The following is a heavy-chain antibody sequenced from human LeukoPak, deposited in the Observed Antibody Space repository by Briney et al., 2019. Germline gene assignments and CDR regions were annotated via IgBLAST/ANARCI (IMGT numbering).Heavy chain of an antibody. Sequence: GGSLRLSCAASGFTFSSYAMSWVRQAPGKGLEWVSAISGSGGSTYYADSVKGRFTISRDNSKNTLYLQMNSLRAEDTAVYYCAKALKGGWAIYYFDYWGQGTLVTVSS. CDR3: AKALKGGWAIYYFDY. CDR2: ISGSGGST. D-gene: IGHD6-19*01. J-gene: IGHJ4*02. CDR1: GFTFSSYA. V-gene: IGHV3-23*01.